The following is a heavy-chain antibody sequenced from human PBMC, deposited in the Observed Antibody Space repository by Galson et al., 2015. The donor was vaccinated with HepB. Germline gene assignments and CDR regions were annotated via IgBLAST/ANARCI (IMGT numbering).Heavy chain of an antibody. J-gene: IGHJ4*02. CDR2: FFYSGST. D-gene: IGHD3-10*01. CDR1: GVSITSYY. CDR3: ARHYGSGSYYSSALSAFDY. V-gene: IGHV4-59*01. Sequence: ETLSLTCTVSGVSITSYYWSWIRQPPGKGLEWIGSFFYSGSTTYNPSLKSRVTISVDRSKNQFSLNLSSVTAADTAMYYCARHYGSGSYYSSALSAFDYWGQGTPVTVSS.